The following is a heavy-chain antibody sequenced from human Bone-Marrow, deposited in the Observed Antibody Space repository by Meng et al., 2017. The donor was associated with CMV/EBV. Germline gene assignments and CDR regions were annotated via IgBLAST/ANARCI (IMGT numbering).Heavy chain of an antibody. V-gene: IGHV5-51*01. CDR2: IYPNDFHT. J-gene: IGHJ6*02. CDR3: ATQRGLPYGMDV. CDR1: GYTFTTFS. Sequence: KVSCKGSGYTFTTFSIGWVRQMPGKGLEWMGIIYPNDFHTKYSPPFQGQVIISADTSISTAYLQWTSLTSSDTAVYYCATQRGLPYGMDVWGQGTPVTVPS.